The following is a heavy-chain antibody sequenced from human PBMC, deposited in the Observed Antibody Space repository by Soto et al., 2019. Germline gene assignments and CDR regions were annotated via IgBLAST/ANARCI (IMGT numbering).Heavy chain of an antibody. V-gene: IGHV3-30-3*01. D-gene: IGHD3-22*01. J-gene: IGHJ1*01. Sequence: GGSLRLSCAASGFTFSSYAMHWVRQATGKGLEWVAVISYDGSNKYYADSVKGRFTISRDNSKNTLYLQMNSLRAEDTAVYYCARLTTTYYYDSSGSTQHWGQGTLVTVSS. CDR3: ARLTTTYYYDSSGSTQH. CDR2: ISYDGSNK. CDR1: GFTFSSYA.